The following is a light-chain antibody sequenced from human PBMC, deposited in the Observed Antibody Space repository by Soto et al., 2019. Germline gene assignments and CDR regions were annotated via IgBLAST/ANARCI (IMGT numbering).Light chain of an antibody. CDR1: SPNIGNNY. Sequence: QSVLTQPPSVSAAPGQKVTISCSGRSPNIGNNYVSWYQQLPGTAPKLLIYENDKRPSGIPDRVSGSKSGTSATLAITGLQTGDEADYYWGTWDSSLSAELFGTGTKVPVL. V-gene: IGLV1-51*02. CDR2: END. CDR3: GTWDSSLSAEL. J-gene: IGLJ1*01.